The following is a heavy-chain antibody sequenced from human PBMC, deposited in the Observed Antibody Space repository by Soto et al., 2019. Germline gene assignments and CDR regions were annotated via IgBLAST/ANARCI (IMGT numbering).Heavy chain of an antibody. CDR1: GFTFSSYA. D-gene: IGHD3-10*01. CDR3: AKHRGSTGMVRGVVIAYYWFDS. CDR2: LRGSGGTT. J-gene: IGHJ5*01. V-gene: IGHV3-23*01. Sequence: DVQLLESGGGLVQPGGSLRVSCAASGFTFSSYAMSWVRQAPGKGLEWVSTLRGSGGTTTYADSVRGRFTISRDDSRDTLYLQMNTLRAEDTAVYYCAKHRGSTGMVRGVVIAYYWFDSWGQGTLVTGSS.